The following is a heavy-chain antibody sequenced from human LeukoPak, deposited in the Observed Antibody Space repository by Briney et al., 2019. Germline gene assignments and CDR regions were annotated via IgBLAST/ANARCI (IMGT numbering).Heavy chain of an antibody. V-gene: IGHV3-30*03. CDR3: ATSYGSGSYYYYYYYGMDV. CDR2: ISYDGSNK. J-gene: IGHJ6*04. CDR1: GFTFSSYG. Sequence: GGSLRLSCAASGFTFSSYGMHWVRQAPGKGLEWVAVISYDGSNKYYADSVKGRFTISRDNSKNTLYLQMNSLRAEDTAVYCCATSYGSGSYYYYYYYGMDVWGKGTTVTVSS. D-gene: IGHD3-10*01.